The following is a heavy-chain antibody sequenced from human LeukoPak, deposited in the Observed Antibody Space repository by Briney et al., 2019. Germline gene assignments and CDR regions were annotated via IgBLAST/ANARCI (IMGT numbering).Heavy chain of an antibody. Sequence: PSETLSLTCTVSGGSISSYYWSWIRQPPGKGLEWTGYIYYSGSTNYNSSLKSRVTISVDTSKNQFSLKLSSVTAADTAVYYCARTTAAAGTFYFDYWGQGTLVTVSS. J-gene: IGHJ4*02. V-gene: IGHV4-59*01. D-gene: IGHD6-13*01. CDR3: ARTTAAAGTFYFDY. CDR1: GGSISSYY. CDR2: IYYSGST.